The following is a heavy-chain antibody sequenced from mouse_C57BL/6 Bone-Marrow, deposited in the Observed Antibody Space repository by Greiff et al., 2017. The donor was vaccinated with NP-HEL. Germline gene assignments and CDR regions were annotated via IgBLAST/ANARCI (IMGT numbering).Heavy chain of an antibody. V-gene: IGHV1-81*01. CDR2: IYPRSGNT. CDR1: GYTFTSYG. CDR3: ARRPGAMDY. Sequence: QVHVKQSGAELARPGASVKLSCKASGYTFTSYGISWVKQRTGQGLEWIGEIYPRSGNTYYPPQFKGKATLTADKSSSTAYMELRSLTYEESAVYFCARRPGAMDYWGQGTAVTVSS. J-gene: IGHJ4*01.